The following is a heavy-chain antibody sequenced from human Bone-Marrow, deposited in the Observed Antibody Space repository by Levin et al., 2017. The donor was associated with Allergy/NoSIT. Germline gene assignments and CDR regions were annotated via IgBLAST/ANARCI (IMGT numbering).Heavy chain of an antibody. V-gene: IGHV4-39*01. J-gene: IGHJ3*01. D-gene: IGHD3-10*01. CDR2: IYYSGST. Sequence: AGGSLRLSCTVSGDSISSTSHFWAWIRQPPGKGLEWIGSIYYSGSTEYNPSVQSRVTMSVDTSKGQFSLKLTSVTAADSAVYYCAREGYYGSGREDAFDVWGQGTTVTVSS. CDR3: AREGYYGSGREDAFDV. CDR1: GDSISSTSHF.